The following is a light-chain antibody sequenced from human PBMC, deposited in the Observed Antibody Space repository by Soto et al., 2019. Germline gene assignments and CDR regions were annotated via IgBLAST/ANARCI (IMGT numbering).Light chain of an antibody. CDR2: WAS. V-gene: IGKV4-1*01. Sequence: DIVMTQSPDSLAVSLGERATINCKSSQSVLYSSNNNNYLAWYQQKPGQPPRLLIYWASTRESGVPDRFSGSGSGTDFTLTISSLQAEDVAVYYCQQYYSSPITFGQGTRLESK. CDR1: QSVLYSSNNNNY. CDR3: QQYYSSPIT. J-gene: IGKJ5*01.